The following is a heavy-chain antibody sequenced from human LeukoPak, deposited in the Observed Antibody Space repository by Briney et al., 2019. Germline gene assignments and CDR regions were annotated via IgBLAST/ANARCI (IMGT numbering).Heavy chain of an antibody. CDR1: VYTFTGYY. Sequence: AAVPFSCMASVYTFTGYYMHWVRQSPGQGLEWMGWINPNSGGTNYAQKFQGRVTMTRDTSISTAYMELSRLRSDDTAVYYCARAARTPLRCLDYWGQGTLVTVSS. D-gene: IGHD4-17*01. J-gene: IGHJ4*02. CDR3: ARAARTPLRCLDY. CDR2: INPNSGGT. V-gene: IGHV1-2*02.